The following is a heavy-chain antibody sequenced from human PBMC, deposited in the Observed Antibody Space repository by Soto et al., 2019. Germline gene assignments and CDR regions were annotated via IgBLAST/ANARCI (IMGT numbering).Heavy chain of an antibody. CDR3: ATAPPQYYYDSSGYYHYFDY. J-gene: IGHJ4*02. CDR2: IIPIFGTA. V-gene: IGHV1-69*01. D-gene: IGHD3-22*01. Sequence: QVQLVQSGAEVKKPGSSEKVSCKASGGTFSSYAISWVRQAPGQGLEWMGGIIPIFGTANYAQKFQGRVTITADESTSTAYMELSSLRSEDTAVYYCATAPPQYYYDSSGYYHYFDYWGQGTLVTVSS. CDR1: GGTFSSYA.